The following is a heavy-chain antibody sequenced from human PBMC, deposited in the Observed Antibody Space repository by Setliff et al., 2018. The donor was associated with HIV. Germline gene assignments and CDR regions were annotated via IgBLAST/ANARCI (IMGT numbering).Heavy chain of an antibody. CDR1: GFTFNNHG. Sequence: GGSLRLSCAASGFTFNNHGMHWVRQAPGKGLEWVANIGPDGSVRNYADSVKGRFTVSRDNAKSSLYLQMASLRAEDTAVYYCARGTTGSGWFYDSWGQGVLVTVSS. CDR2: IGPDGSVR. D-gene: IGHD6-19*01. J-gene: IGHJ4*02. V-gene: IGHV3-7*03. CDR3: ARGTTGSGWFYDS.